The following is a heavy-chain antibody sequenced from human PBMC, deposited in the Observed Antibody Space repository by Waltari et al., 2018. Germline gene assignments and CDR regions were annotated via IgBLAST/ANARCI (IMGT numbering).Heavy chain of an antibody. V-gene: IGHV3-23*01. Sequence: EVQLLESGGGLVQPGGSLRLSCAASGFTFSSYAMSWVRQAPGKGLEWVSVIRGSGGSTYYADSVKGRFTISRDNSKNTLYLQMNSLRAEDTAVYYCAKGTYFLTIFGVTITDLWGQGTLVTVSS. CDR1: GFTFSSYA. J-gene: IGHJ5*02. CDR3: AKGTYFLTIFGVTITDL. D-gene: IGHD3-3*01. CDR2: IRGSGGST.